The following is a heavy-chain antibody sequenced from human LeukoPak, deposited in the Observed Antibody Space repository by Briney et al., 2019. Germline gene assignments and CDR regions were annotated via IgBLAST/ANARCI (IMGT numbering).Heavy chain of an antibody. CDR3: SKGSSWYDNWFDP. CDR1: GFTFSSSW. D-gene: IGHD6-13*01. CDR2: INSDGDRT. J-gene: IGHJ5*02. V-gene: IGHV3-74*01. Sequence: GGSLRLSCAASGFTFSSSWMRWVRQAPGKGLVWISFINSDGDRTGYADSVKGRFTISRDNTKSTLNLQMNNLRAEDTAVYYCSKGSSWYDNWFDPWGQGTLVTVSS.